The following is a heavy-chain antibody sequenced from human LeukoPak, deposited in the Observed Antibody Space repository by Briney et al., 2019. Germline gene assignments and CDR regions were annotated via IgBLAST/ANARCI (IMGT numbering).Heavy chain of an antibody. V-gene: IGHV5-51*01. CDR3: ARVCAPRRSSHYTIHDAFDI. CDR1: GYSFASYW. Sequence: GESLKISWKGSGYSFASYWIGWVRQVPGKGLEWMGIIYPGDSDTRYSPSFQGQVTISADKSISTAYLQWSSLKASDTAMYYCARVCAPRRSSHYTIHDAFDIWGQGSMVTVSS. J-gene: IGHJ3*02. CDR2: IYPGDSDT. D-gene: IGHD2-15*01.